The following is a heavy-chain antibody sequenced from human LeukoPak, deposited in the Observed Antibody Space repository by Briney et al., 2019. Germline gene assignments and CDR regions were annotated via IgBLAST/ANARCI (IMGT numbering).Heavy chain of an antibody. J-gene: IGHJ4*02. CDR2: IIPILGIA. V-gene: IGHV1-69*04. CDR1: GGTFSSYA. D-gene: IGHD2-15*01. CDR3: ARDRSDIVVPPIDY. Sequence: SVTVSCTASGGTFSSYAISWVRQAPGQGLEWMGRIIPILGIANYAQKFQGRVTITADKSTSTAYMELSSLRSEDTAVYYCARDRSDIVVPPIDYWGQGTLVTVSS.